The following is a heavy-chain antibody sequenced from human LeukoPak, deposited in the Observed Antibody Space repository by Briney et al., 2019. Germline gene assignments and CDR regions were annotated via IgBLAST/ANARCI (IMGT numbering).Heavy chain of an antibody. CDR1: GFTVSSNY. V-gene: IGHV3-53*01. D-gene: IGHD6-13*01. CDR3: ASLAAAGTTPFDY. J-gene: IGHJ4*02. Sequence: AGGSLRLSCAASGFTVSSNYMSWVRQAPGKGLEWVSVIYSGGSTYYADSVKGRFTISRDNSKNTLYLQMNSLRAEDTAVYYCASLAAAGTTPFDYWGQGTLVTVSS. CDR2: IYSGGST.